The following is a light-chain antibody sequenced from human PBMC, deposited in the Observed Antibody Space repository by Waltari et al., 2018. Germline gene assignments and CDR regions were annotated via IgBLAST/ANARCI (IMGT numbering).Light chain of an antibody. V-gene: IGKV1-5*03. CDR3: QQYNSYWT. J-gene: IGKJ1*01. CDR1: QSIDNW. CDR2: KAS. Sequence: DIQMTQSPSTLSASVGDRVTITCRASQSIDNWLAWYQQKPGKAPNLLIYKASSLEGGVPSRFSGSGSGTEFTLTISSLQPDDFATYYCQQYNSYWTFGQGTKVEIK.